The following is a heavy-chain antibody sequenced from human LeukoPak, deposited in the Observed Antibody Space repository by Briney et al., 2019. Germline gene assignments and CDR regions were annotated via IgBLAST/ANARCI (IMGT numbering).Heavy chain of an antibody. CDR2: IYYSGST. Sequence: SETLSLTCTVSGGSISSYYWTWIRQPPGKGLEWIGYIYYSGSTNYKPSLKSRVTISVDTSKNQFSLKLSSVTAADTAVYYCARVGYYYDSSGSRDAFDIWGQGTMVTVSS. CDR1: GGSISSYY. V-gene: IGHV4-59*12. CDR3: ARVGYYYDSSGSRDAFDI. D-gene: IGHD3-22*01. J-gene: IGHJ3*02.